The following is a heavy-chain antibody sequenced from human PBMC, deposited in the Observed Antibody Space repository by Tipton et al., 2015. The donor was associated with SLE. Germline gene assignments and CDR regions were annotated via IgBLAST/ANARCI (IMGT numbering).Heavy chain of an antibody. Sequence: LSLTCTASGFTFSYYNMNWVRQAPGGGLEWVSSISSTGIYIYNADSLKGRFTISRDNAKNALYLQMDSLRAEDTAVYYCAGDRGPEGSGWYFDLWGRGTLVTVSS. D-gene: IGHD3-10*01. CDR2: ISSTGIYI. V-gene: IGHV3-21*03. CDR1: GFTFSYYN. CDR3: AGDRGPEGSGWYFDL. J-gene: IGHJ2*01.